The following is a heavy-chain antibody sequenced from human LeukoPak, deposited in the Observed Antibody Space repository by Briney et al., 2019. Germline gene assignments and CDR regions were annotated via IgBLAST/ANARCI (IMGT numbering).Heavy chain of an antibody. D-gene: IGHD6-19*01. CDR1: GLTFSSYR. V-gene: IGHV3-21*01. J-gene: IGHJ6*01. Sequence: PGGSLRLSCAASGLTFSSYRLNWVRQAPGRGLEWVSSISISSSDIYYADLVKRRFTISRDNAKNSLYLQINSLRAEDTAVYYCARDQSYYSSGWSAFYYYGMDVWGQGATVTVSS. CDR2: ISISSSDI. CDR3: ARDQSYYSSGWSAFYYYGMDV.